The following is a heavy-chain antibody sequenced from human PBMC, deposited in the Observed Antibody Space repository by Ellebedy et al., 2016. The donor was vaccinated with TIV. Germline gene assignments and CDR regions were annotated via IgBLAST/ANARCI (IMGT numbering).Heavy chain of an antibody. CDR3: ARRVAGYFDL. CDR1: GFTFSTYW. J-gene: IGHJ2*01. Sequence: ESLKISXAASGFTFSTYWMSWVRQAPGKGLEWVATIKQDGSEKYFVDSVKGRFTISRDNGKTSLYLQMNSLRPEDTALYYCARRVAGYFDLWGRGTLVTVSS. CDR2: IKQDGSEK. V-gene: IGHV3-7*03. D-gene: IGHD2-15*01.